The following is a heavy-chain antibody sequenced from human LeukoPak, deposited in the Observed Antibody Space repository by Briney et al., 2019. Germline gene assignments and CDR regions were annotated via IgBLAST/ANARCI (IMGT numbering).Heavy chain of an antibody. CDR3: ARAPYYDFWSGYPPDY. CDR2: INSDGSTT. CDR1: GFTFKNYW. V-gene: IGHV3-74*01. J-gene: IGHJ4*02. Sequence: GGSLRLSCAASGFTFKNYWMHWFRQAPGKGLVWVSRINSDGSTTNYADSVKGRFTISRDNAKNTLYLQMNSLRAEDTAVYYCARAPYYDFWSGYPPDYWGQGTLVTVSS. D-gene: IGHD3-3*01.